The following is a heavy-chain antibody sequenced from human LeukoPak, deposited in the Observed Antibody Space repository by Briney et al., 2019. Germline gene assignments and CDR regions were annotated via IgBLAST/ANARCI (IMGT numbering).Heavy chain of an antibody. Sequence: PETLSLTCTVSGGSISSYYWSWIRQPPGKGLEWIGYIYYSGSTNYNPSLKSRVTISVDTSKNQFSLKLSSVTAADTAVYYCARGTWEVTDNWFDPWGQGTLVTVSS. J-gene: IGHJ5*02. V-gene: IGHV4-59*01. CDR1: GGSISSYY. CDR3: ARGTWEVTDNWFDP. D-gene: IGHD1-14*01. CDR2: IYYSGST.